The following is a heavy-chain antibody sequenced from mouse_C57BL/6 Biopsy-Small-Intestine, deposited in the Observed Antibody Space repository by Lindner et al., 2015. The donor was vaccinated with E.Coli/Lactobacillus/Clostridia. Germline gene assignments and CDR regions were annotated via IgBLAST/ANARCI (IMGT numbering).Heavy chain of an antibody. J-gene: IGHJ4*01. CDR1: GYTFISYY. V-gene: IGHV1-19*01. Sequence: SVKVSCKASGYTFISYYMHWVRQAPGQGLEWMGVITPSDGSTSYAQKFQGRVTMTGDTSTNTVYMELNSLRSEDTAVYYCARDMSNYDFWSGCHDYWGQGTLVTVSS. CDR2: ITPSDGST. D-gene: IGHD2-4*01. CDR3: ARDMSNYDFWSGCHDY.